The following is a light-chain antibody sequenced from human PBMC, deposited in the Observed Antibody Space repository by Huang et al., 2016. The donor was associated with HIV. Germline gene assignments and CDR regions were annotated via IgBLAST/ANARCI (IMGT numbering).Light chain of an antibody. CDR3: QQLNGYPLT. CDR2: AAS. Sequence: IQLTQSPSSLSASVGDRVTISCRASQGISSYLAWYQQKPGKAPKLLIYAASTLQSGVPSRFSGSGSGTEFTLTITSLQPEDFATYYCQQLNGYPLTFGGGTKVEIK. J-gene: IGKJ4*01. CDR1: QGISSY. V-gene: IGKV1-9*01.